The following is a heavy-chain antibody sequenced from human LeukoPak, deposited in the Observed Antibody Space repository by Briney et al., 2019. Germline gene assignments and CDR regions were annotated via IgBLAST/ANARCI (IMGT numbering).Heavy chain of an antibody. J-gene: IGHJ4*02. CDR2: IKEDGSEN. Sequence: PGGSLRLSCAASGFTLNSYWMSWVRQAPGKGLEWVANIKEDGSENYYVDSVKGRFTISRDNAKNSLYLQMNSLRGEDTAVYYCARDRRWFGGSYFWGQGALVTVSS. V-gene: IGHV3-7*01. CDR1: GFTLNSYW. D-gene: IGHD3-10*01. CDR3: ARDRRWFGGSYF.